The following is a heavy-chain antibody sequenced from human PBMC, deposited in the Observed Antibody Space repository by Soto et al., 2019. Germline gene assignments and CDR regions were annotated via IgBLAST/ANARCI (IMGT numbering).Heavy chain of an antibody. J-gene: IGHJ4*02. CDR3: AREGRLQYPDY. CDR1: GDSISNPDYY. V-gene: IGHV4-30-4*01. D-gene: IGHD4-4*01. CDR2: IFYSGDT. Sequence: SETLSLTCTVSGDSISNPDYYWNWIRQPPGKGLEWIGSIFYSGDTSYNPSLKSRLNMSVDTSKNQFSLSLRSVTASDTAVYLCAREGRLQYPDYSGPGTPVTV.